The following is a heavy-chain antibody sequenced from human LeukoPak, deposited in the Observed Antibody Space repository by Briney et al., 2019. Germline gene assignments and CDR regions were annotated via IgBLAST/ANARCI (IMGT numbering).Heavy chain of an antibody. D-gene: IGHD3-22*01. CDR1: GFTFSSYG. Sequence: GGSLRLSCAASGFTFSSYGMHWVRQAPGKGLEWVAMTSFDGSYKNYADSVKGRFTISRDNSKNRLYLLMNSLRAEDTAVYYCAKEFSGYLASFEYWGQGTLVTVSS. CDR2: TSFDGSYK. J-gene: IGHJ4*02. CDR3: AKEFSGYLASFEY. V-gene: IGHV3-30*18.